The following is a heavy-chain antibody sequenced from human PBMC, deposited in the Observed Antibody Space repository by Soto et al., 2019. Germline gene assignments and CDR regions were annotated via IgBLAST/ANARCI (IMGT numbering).Heavy chain of an antibody. Sequence: QITLKESGPPLVNPTQTLTLTCTFSGFSLTTVGVGVGWIRQTPGKAPEWLALIYWDNDKRYSPSLRSRLTIAKDTSKNLVVLTMTNMKPVDTGTYCCAHRVVWQPHDWTLGWFDPWGQGTLVTVSS. V-gene: IGHV2-5*02. CDR1: GFSLTTVGVG. CDR2: IYWDNDK. CDR3: AHRVVWQPHDWTLGWFDP. D-gene: IGHD3-9*01. J-gene: IGHJ5*02.